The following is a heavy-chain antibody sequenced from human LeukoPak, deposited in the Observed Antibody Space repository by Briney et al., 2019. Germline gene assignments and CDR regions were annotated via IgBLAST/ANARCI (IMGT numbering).Heavy chain of an antibody. Sequence: GRSLRLSCAASGFTFDDYAMHWVRQAPGKGLEWVSGISWNSGSIGYADSVKGRFTISRDNAKNSLYLQMNSLRAEDTAVYYCARDPYCSGGSCYGNWFDPWGQGTLVTVSS. D-gene: IGHD2-15*01. CDR1: GFTFDDYA. CDR3: ARDPYCSGGSCYGNWFDP. J-gene: IGHJ5*02. CDR2: ISWNSGSI. V-gene: IGHV3-9*01.